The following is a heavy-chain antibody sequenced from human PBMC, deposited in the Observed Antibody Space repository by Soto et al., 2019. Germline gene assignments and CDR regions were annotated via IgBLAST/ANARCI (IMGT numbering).Heavy chain of an antibody. V-gene: IGHV4-34*01. CDR2: INHSGST. J-gene: IGHJ4*02. Sequence: SETLSLTCAVYGGSFSGYYWSWIRQPPGKGLEWIGEINHSGSTNYNPSLKSRVTISVDTSKNQFSLKLNSVTAADTAVYYCARDFGVVISYFDYWGQGTLVTVSS. CDR3: ARDFGVVISYFDY. D-gene: IGHD3-3*01. CDR1: GGSFSGYY.